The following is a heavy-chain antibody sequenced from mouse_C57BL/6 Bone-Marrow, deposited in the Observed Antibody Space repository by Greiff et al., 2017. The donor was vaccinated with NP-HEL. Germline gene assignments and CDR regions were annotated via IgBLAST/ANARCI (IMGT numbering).Heavy chain of an antibody. J-gene: IGHJ1*03. V-gene: IGHV12-3*01. D-gene: IGHD1-1*01. CDR3: AVVRTTVVGYFDV. Sequence: VKLMESGPGLVKPSQSLFLTCSISGFPITSGYYWIWIRQPPGKPLEWMGYITHSGDTFYNPSLQSPISITRETSKNQFFLQLNSVTTEDTAMDYCAVVRTTVVGYFDVWGTGTTVTVSS. CDR2: ITHSGDT. CDR1: GFPITSGYY.